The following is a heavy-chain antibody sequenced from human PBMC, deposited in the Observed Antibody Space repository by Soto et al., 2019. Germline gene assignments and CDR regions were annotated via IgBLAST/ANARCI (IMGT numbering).Heavy chain of an antibody. D-gene: IGHD6-13*01. CDR1: GFTFSSYS. CDR2: ISSSSSTI. CDR3: ARDLSKYSSSPSRTYYGMDV. V-gene: IGHV3-48*02. Sequence: GGSLRLSCAASGFTFSSYSMSWVRQAPGKGLEWVSYISSSSSTIYYADSVKGRFTISRDNAKNSLYLQMNSLRDEDTAVYYCARDLSKYSSSPSRTYYGMDVWGQGTTVTVSS. J-gene: IGHJ6*02.